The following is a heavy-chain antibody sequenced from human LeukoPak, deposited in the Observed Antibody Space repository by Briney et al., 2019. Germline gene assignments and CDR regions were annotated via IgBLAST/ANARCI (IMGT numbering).Heavy chain of an antibody. CDR3: ARRSSRGIAGDDY. CDR1: GYSFTSYW. D-gene: IGHD6-13*01. V-gene: IGHV5-51*01. CDR2: IYPDDSDT. J-gene: IGHJ4*02. Sequence: GESLKISGKCSGYSFTSYWIGWVRQMPGKGLEWMWIIYPDDSDTRYSPSFQGQVTISADKSISTAYLQWSSLKASDTAMYYCARRSSRGIAGDDYWGQGTLVTVSS.